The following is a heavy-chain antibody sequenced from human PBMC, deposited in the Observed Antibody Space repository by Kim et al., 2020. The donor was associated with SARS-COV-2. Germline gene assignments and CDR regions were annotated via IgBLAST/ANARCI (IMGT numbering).Heavy chain of an antibody. Sequence: GGSLRLSCAASGFTFDDYAMHWVRQAPGKGLEWVSGISWNSGSIGYADSVKGRFTISRDNAKNSLYLQMNSLRAEDTALYYCAKDIAAAVGVAAPDLRGQGTLVTVSS. CDR2: ISWNSGSI. D-gene: IGHD6-13*01. CDR3: AKDIAAAVGVAAPDL. CDR1: GFTFDDYA. V-gene: IGHV3-9*01. J-gene: IGHJ4*02.